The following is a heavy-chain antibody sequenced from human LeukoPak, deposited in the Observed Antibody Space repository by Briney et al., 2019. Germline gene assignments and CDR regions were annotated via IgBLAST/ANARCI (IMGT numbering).Heavy chain of an antibody. D-gene: IGHD3-3*01. Sequence: GGSLRLSCAASGFSFSTYTMNWVRQAPGKGLEWVSSISSSSSYIYYADSVKGRFTISRDNAKNSLYLQMNSLRADDTAVYYCARRITIFGVGPPDYWGQGTLVTVSS. J-gene: IGHJ4*02. V-gene: IGHV3-21*01. CDR1: GFSFSTYT. CDR2: ISSSSSYI. CDR3: ARRITIFGVGPPDY.